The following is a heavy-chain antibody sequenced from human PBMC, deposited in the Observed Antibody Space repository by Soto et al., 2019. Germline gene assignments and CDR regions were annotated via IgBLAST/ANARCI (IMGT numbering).Heavy chain of an antibody. V-gene: IGHV3-30*14. Sequence: GGSLRLSCAASGFTFKLSPYTMHWVRQAPGKGLEWVALISYDGSNEYYADSVKGRFTISRDNSKNTLYPQMNSLRAEDTAVYYCAREVSGTSFDYWGQGTLVTVSS. CDR1: GFTFKLSPYT. CDR3: AREVSGTSFDY. J-gene: IGHJ4*02. CDR2: ISYDGSNE. D-gene: IGHD1-7*01.